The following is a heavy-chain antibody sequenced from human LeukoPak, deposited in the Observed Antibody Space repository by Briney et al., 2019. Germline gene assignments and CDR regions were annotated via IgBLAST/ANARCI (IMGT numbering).Heavy chain of an antibody. D-gene: IGHD3-10*01. V-gene: IGHV1-69*13. J-gene: IGHJ6*02. CDR3: ARDGSGSYEYYYYGMDV. CDR1: GGTFSSYA. Sequence: GASVKVSCKASGGTFSSYAISWVRQAPGQGLEWMGGIIPIFGTANYAQKFQGRVTITADESTSTAYMGLSSLRSEDTAVYYCARDGSGSYEYYYYGMDVWGQGTTVTVSS. CDR2: IIPIFGTA.